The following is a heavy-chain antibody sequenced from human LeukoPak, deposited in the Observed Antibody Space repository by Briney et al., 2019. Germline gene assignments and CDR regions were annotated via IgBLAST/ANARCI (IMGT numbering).Heavy chain of an antibody. CDR2: IYYSGST. CDR3: ASVVATEEAFDI. CDR1: GGSISSGGYY. V-gene: IGHV4-31*03. Sequence: SETLSLTCTVSGGSISSGGYYWSWIRQHPGKGLEWIGYIYYSGSTYHNPSLKSRVTISVDTSKNQFSLKLSSVTAADTAVYYCASVVATEEAFDIWGQGTMVTVSS. J-gene: IGHJ3*02. D-gene: IGHD5-12*01.